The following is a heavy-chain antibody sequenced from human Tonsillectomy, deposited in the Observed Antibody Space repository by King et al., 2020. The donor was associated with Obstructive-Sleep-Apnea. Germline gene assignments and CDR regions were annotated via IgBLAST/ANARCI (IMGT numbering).Heavy chain of an antibody. Sequence: VQLQESGPGLVKPSGTLSLTCAVSGGSISSSNWWSWVRQPPGKGLEWIGEIYHSGSTNYNPSLESRVTISVDKSKNQFSLRLSSVTAADTAVYYCAGDTAGEQWLVGGGDRMPHSPQNGMDVWGQGTTVTVSS. CDR1: GGSISSSNW. J-gene: IGHJ6*02. CDR2: IYHSGST. V-gene: IGHV4-4*02. D-gene: IGHD6-19*01. CDR3: AGDTAGEQWLVGGGDRMPHSPQNGMDV.